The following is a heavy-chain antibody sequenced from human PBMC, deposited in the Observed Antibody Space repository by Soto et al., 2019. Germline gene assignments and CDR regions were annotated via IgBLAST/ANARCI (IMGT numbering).Heavy chain of an antibody. CDR1: GGTFSSYA. CDR3: ARGPITYYYDSSGYYYFGY. Sequence: SVKVSCKASGGTFSSYAISWVRQAPGQGLEWMGGILPIFGTANYAQKFQGRVTITADETTCKAYMALSSLRSEDTAVYYCARGPITYYYDSSGYYYFGYWGQGTLVTVSS. J-gene: IGHJ4*02. D-gene: IGHD3-22*01. V-gene: IGHV1-69*13. CDR2: ILPIFGTA.